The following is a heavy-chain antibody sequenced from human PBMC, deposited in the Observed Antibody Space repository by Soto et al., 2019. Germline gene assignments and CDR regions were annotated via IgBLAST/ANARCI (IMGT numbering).Heavy chain of an antibody. V-gene: IGHV1-8*01. CDR3: ASERRLGIDGMAA. Sequence: QVQLVQSGAEVKKPGASVKVSCKASGYTFTSDDINWVRQATGQGLEWMGWMNLNSGNTSYAQKFQGRVTMTSTTSISTAYMELSSLRSAATAVSYCASERRLGIDGMAAWGQGPTVTVSS. CDR1: GYTFTSDD. CDR2: MNLNSGNT. D-gene: IGHD7-27*01. J-gene: IGHJ6*02.